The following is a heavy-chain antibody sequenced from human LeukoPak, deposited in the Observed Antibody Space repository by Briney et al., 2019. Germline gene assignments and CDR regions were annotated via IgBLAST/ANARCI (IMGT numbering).Heavy chain of an antibody. Sequence: SETLSLTCTVSGGSISSGSYYWGWIRQPPGKGLQWIGSIYHSGSTYYNPSLKSRVTISVDTSKNQFSLKLNSVTAADTAVYYCARGGINMILVAHFDYWGQGTLVTVSS. CDR1: GGSISSGSYY. J-gene: IGHJ4*02. CDR3: ARGGINMILVAHFDY. CDR2: IYHSGST. V-gene: IGHV4-39*01. D-gene: IGHD3-22*01.